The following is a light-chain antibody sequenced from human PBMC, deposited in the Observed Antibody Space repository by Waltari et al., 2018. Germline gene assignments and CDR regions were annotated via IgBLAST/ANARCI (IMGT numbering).Light chain of an antibody. CDR3: CSYRSGNTLI. J-gene: IGLJ2*01. Sequence: QTALTQPPSVSKSLGQSVTISCTGTSSDVGGYNDVSWYQQSPGTAPRLLIYDVTKRPSGVSDRFSGSKSGNTASLVISGLQAEDESDYFCCSYRSGNTLIFGGGTRLTVL. V-gene: IGLV2-11*01. CDR2: DVT. CDR1: SSDVGGYND.